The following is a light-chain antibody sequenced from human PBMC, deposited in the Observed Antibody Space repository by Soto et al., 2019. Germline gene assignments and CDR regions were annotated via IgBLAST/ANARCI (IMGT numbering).Light chain of an antibody. CDR1: QSVLHSSNNKNF. J-gene: IGKJ1*01. CDR3: HQYYSPPQT. CDR2: WAS. Sequence: DIVMTQSPASLAVSLGERATINCKSSQSVLHSSNNKNFLAWYQQKPGQPPKLLIYWASTRESGVPDRFSGSGSETDFTLTISSLQAEDVAVYYCHQYYSPPQTFGQGTKVEIK. V-gene: IGKV4-1*01.